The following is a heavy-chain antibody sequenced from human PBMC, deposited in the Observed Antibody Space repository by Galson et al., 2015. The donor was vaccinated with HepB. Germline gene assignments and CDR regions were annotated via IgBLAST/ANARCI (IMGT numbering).Heavy chain of an antibody. CDR1: GFTFSTYG. D-gene: IGHD2-15*01. CDR2: ISPSSNSI. Sequence: LRLSCAASGFTFSTYGMNWVRQAPGKGLEWVSYISPSSNSIYYADSVKGRFTISRDNAKNSVSLQMNSLRDEDTALYYCARRYCSGGTCYSGYFDYWGQGALVTVSS. J-gene: IGHJ4*02. V-gene: IGHV3-48*02. CDR3: ARRYCSGGTCYSGYFDY.